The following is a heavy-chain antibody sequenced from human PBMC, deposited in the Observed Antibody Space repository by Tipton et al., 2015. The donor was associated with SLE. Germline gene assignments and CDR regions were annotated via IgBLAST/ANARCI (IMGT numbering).Heavy chain of an antibody. J-gene: IGHJ4*02. D-gene: IGHD6-19*01. CDR3: AKDRVYSSGCFDH. CDR2: IWYNGSNK. V-gene: IGHV3-30*18. CDR1: GFTFSSYG. Sequence: RSLRLSCAASGFTFSSYGMHWVRQAPGKGLEWVAVIWYNGSNKYYADSVKGRFTISRDNSKNTLYLQMNSLRAEDTAVYYCAKDRVYSSGCFDHWGQGTLVTVSS.